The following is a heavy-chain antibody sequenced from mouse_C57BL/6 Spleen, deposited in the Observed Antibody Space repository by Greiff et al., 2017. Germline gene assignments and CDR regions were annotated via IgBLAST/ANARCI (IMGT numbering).Heavy chain of an antibody. Sequence: EVKLVESGGGLVKPGGSLKLSCAVSGFTFSDCGMHWFRQAPEKGLVWVAYISSGSSTIYYADTVKGRFTISRDNAKNTLFLQMTSLRSEDTAMYYCADDYAFAYWGQGTLVTVSA. V-gene: IGHV5-17*01. CDR2: ISSGSSTI. D-gene: IGHD2-4*01. CDR3: ADDYAFAY. CDR1: GFTFSDCG. J-gene: IGHJ3*01.